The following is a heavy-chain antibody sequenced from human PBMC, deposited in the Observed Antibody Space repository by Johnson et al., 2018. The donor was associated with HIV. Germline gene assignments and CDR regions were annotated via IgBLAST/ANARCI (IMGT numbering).Heavy chain of an antibody. CDR3: TTDLVPAAKEPVVVGGAFDI. Sequence: VQLVESGGGLVKPGGSLRLSCAASGFTFTNAWMHWVRQAPGKGLEWVGRIKSKTDGGTTDYAAPVKGRFTISRDDSKNTLYLQMNSLKTEDTAVYYCTTDLVPAAKEPVVVGGAFDIWGQGTMVTVSS. CDR1: GFTFTNAW. V-gene: IGHV3-15*01. CDR2: IKSKTDGGTT. D-gene: IGHD2-2*01. J-gene: IGHJ3*02.